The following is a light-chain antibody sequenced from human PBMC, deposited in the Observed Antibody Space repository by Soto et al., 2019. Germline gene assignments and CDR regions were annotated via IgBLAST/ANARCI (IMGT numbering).Light chain of an antibody. CDR2: DAF. J-gene: IGKJ4*01. CDR3: PQRSNWPT. Sequence: EIVLTQSPATLSLSPGERATLSCRASQSVSNFIAWYQQKPGQAPRLLIYDAFHRATGIPARFRGSGSGTDFTLTISSLGPENFVVYYCPQRSNWPTFGGGTKVEIK. CDR1: QSVSNF. V-gene: IGKV3-11*01.